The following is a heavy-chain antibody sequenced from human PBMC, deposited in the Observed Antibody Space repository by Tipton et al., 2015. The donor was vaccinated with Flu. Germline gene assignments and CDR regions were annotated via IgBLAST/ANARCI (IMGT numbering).Heavy chain of an antibody. D-gene: IGHD3-10*02. V-gene: IGHV4-38-2*01. CDR2: IHRTGST. Sequence: TLSLTCPVSGDSIGSEYYWGWIRQPPGKSLEWIGNIHRTGSTYYNPSLKSRLTMSVDTSKNQFSLKLSSVTAADTAVYYCARHTGDSVRGVIDYWGQGTLVTVSS. CDR3: ARHTGDSVRGVIDY. J-gene: IGHJ4*02. CDR1: GDSIGSEYY.